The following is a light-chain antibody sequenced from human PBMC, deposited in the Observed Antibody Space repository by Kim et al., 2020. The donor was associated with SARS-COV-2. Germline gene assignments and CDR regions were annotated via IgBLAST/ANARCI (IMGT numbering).Light chain of an antibody. J-gene: IGKJ1*01. V-gene: IGKV3-15*01. CDR2: DAT. CDR1: QTINNK. CDR3: QQSNDWPPLT. Sequence: SQGERATLSCRASQTINNKLVWYQHKPGQDPRLLIYDATTRATGVPARFIGSGSETDFTLTISSLQSEDFAVYYCQQSNDWPPLTFGQGTKVDIK.